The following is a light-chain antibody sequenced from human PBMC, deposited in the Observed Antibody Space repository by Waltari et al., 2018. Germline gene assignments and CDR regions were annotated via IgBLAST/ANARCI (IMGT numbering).Light chain of an antibody. J-gene: IGKJ2*01. CDR1: QDINIS. CDR3: QQSHTSPVT. V-gene: IGKV1-39*01. Sequence: DIQMTQSPSSLSASVGDRVTISCHSSQDINISLNWYQHKTGEASKLLIYGASTLHSGVPSRFAGSGSGTKFTLTINGLQPEDFASYFCQQSHTSPVTFGQGTTLE. CDR2: GAS.